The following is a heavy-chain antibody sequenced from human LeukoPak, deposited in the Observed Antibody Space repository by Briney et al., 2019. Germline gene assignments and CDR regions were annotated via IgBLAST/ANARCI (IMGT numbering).Heavy chain of an antibody. V-gene: IGHV5-51*01. D-gene: IGHD3-10*01. CDR3: ARLTGSGRGYYGMDV. CDR1: GYSFTSYW. J-gene: IGHJ6*04. Sequence: PGESLKISCKGSGYSFTSYWIGWVRQMPGKGLEWMGIIYPGDSDTRYSPSFQGQVTISADKSISTAYLQWSSLKASDTAMYNCARLTGSGRGYYGMDVWGKGTTVTVSS. CDR2: IYPGDSDT.